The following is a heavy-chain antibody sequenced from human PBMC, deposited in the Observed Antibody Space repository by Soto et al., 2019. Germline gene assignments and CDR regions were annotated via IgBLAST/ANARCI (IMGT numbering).Heavy chain of an antibody. D-gene: IGHD6-19*01. J-gene: IGHJ6*02. Sequence: GGSLRLSCAASGFTFSSYDMHWVRQATGKGLEWVSAIGTAGDTYYPGSVKGRFTISRENAKNSLYLQMNSLRAGDTAVYYCARDRAGVGYYYYGMDVWGQGTTVTVSS. CDR3: ARDRAGVGYYYYGMDV. CDR2: IGTAGDT. V-gene: IGHV3-13*04. CDR1: GFTFSSYD.